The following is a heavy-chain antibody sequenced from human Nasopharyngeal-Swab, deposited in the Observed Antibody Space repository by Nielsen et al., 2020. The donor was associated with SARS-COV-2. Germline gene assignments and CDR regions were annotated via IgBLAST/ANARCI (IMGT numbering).Heavy chain of an antibody. D-gene: IGHD6-19*01. CDR1: GFTFGSYA. Sequence: GESLKISCAASGFTFGSYAMSWVRQAAGKGLEWVSAISGSGGSTYYADSVKGRFTISRDNAKNTLYLQMNSLRAEDTAVYYCAKMARFSSGSDWFDPWGQGPLVTVSS. J-gene: IGHJ5*02. CDR3: AKMARFSSGSDWFDP. CDR2: ISGSGGST. V-gene: IGHV3-23*01.